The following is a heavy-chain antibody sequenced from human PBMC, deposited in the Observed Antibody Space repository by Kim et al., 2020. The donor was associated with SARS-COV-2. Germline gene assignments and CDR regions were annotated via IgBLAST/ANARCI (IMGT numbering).Heavy chain of an antibody. Sequence: SETLSLTCTVSGGSISSGGYYWSWIRQHPGKGLEWIGYIYYSGSTYYNPSLKSRVTISVDTSKNQFSLKLSSVTAADTAVYYCARDRADSSGYRHWFDPWGQGTLVTVSS. CDR3: ARDRADSSGYRHWFDP. CDR1: GGSISSGGYY. J-gene: IGHJ5*02. V-gene: IGHV4-31*03. D-gene: IGHD3-22*01. CDR2: IYYSGST.